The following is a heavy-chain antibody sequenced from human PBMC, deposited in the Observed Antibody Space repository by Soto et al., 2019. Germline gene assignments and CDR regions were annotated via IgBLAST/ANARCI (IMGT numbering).Heavy chain of an antibody. CDR2: IYTGGNT. J-gene: IGHJ6*02. Sequence: GSLRLSCAASGFTVTSYYMSWVRQAPGKGLEGGSLIYTGGNTNYADSVKGRFTISRDNSKNTLYLQMNSLRAEDTAVYYCARDYYYGSGNYYRADYYHYGMDVWGQGTTVTVSS. V-gene: IGHV3-53*01. D-gene: IGHD3-10*01. CDR1: GFTVTSYY. CDR3: ARDYYYGSGNYYRADYYHYGMDV.